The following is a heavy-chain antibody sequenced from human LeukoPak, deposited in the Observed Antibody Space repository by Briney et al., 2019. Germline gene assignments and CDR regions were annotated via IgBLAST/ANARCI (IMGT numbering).Heavy chain of an antibody. J-gene: IGHJ2*01. D-gene: IGHD5-18*01. CDR2: ISSNGGST. Sequence: GGSLRLSCAASGFTFSSYAMHWVRQAPGKGLEYVSAISSNGGSTYYADSVKGRFTISRDNSKNTLYLQMGSLRAEDMAVYYCARSYSYGPEYFDLWGRGTLVTVSS. CDR3: ARSYSYGPEYFDL. V-gene: IGHV3-64*02. CDR1: GFTFSSYA.